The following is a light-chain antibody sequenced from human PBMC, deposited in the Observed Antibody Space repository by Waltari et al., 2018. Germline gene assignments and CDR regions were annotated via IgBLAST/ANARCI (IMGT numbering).Light chain of an antibody. CDR1: QGIDTW. V-gene: IGKV1-5*03. CDR3: QQHHSSPGT. Sequence: DIQMTQSPSTLSASVGDRVTITCRASQGIDTWLAWYQQKPGKAPNLLIDKTSTLESGVPSRFSGSGSGTEFTLTISSLQPDDFATYYCQQHHSSPGTFGQGTRVEIK. J-gene: IGKJ1*01. CDR2: KTS.